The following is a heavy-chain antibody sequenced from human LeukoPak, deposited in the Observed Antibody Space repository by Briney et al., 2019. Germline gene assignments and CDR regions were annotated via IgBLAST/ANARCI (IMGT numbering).Heavy chain of an antibody. Sequence: ASVKVSCKASGYTFTGYYMHWVRQAPGQGLEWMGWINPNSGGTNYAQKFQGRVTMTRDTSISTDYMELSRLRSDDTAVYYCAREEIVVVTADNWFDPWGQGTLVTVSS. CDR3: AREEIVVVTADNWFDP. J-gene: IGHJ5*02. CDR1: GYTFTGYY. D-gene: IGHD2-21*02. CDR2: INPNSGGT. V-gene: IGHV1-2*02.